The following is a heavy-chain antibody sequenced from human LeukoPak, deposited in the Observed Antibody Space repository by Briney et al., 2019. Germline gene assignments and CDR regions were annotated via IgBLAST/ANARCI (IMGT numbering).Heavy chain of an antibody. D-gene: IGHD5-18*01. CDR3: ARVSRGYIYGPFDY. CDR1: GYTFTAYY. V-gene: IGHV1-2*02. Sequence: GASVKVSCKASGYTFTAYYLHWVRQAPGQGLEWMGWINPHSGGTNYSQKIQGRVTMTRGTSISTTYMELSRLRSDDTAVYYCARVSRGYIYGPFDYWGQGTLVTVSS. J-gene: IGHJ4*02. CDR2: INPHSGGT.